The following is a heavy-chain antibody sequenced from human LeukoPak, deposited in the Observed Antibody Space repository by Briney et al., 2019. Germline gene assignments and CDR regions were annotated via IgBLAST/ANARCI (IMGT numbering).Heavy chain of an antibody. D-gene: IGHD2-15*01. CDR1: GGSISSSSYY. V-gene: IGHV4-39*07. CDR2: IYYSGST. J-gene: IGHJ5*02. Sequence: PSETLSLNCTVSGGSISSSSYYWRWIRQPPGKGLGWIGCIYYSGSTYYNPSLKRRVTISVDTSKNQISLHLYSVTAADTAVYYCARGGTGYCSGGICFENWFDPWGQGTRVTVSS. CDR3: ARGGTGYCSGGICFENWFDP.